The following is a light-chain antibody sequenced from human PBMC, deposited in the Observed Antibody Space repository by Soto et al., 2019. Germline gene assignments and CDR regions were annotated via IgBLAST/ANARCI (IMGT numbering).Light chain of an antibody. V-gene: IGLV2-14*01. CDR3: SSYTTSSTYV. CDR2: EVT. J-gene: IGLJ1*01. Sequence: QSALTQPPSASGSPGQSVTISCTGTSSDVGGYNYVSWYQQHPGKAPKLMIYEVTNRPSGVSNRFSGSKSGNTASLTISGLQAEDEAYYYCSSYTTSSTYVFGTGTKVTVL. CDR1: SSDVGGYNY.